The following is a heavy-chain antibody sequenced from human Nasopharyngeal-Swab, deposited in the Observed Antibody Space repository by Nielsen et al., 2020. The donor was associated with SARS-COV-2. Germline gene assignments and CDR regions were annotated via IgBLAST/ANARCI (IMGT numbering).Heavy chain of an antibody. CDR2: INAYNSNT. CDR3: AREVFEVPAATYYYYYYYMDV. D-gene: IGHD2-2*01. J-gene: IGHJ6*03. Sequence: WVLHAPVQGLEWMGWINAYNSNTNYAQKLQCRVTMTTDTSTSTAYMELRDLRSDDTAVYYCAREVFEVPAATYYYYYYYMDVWGKGTTVTVSS. V-gene: IGHV1-18*01.